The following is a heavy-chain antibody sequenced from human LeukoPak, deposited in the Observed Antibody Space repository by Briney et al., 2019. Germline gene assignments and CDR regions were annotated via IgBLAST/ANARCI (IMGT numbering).Heavy chain of an antibody. Sequence: SETLSLTCTVSGGSISSYYWSWIRQPPGKGLEWIGYIYYSGSTNYNPSLKSRVTISVDTSKNQFSLKLSSVTAADTAVYYCARHVNGLLRWGSENNWFDPWGQGTLVTVSS. D-gene: IGHD3-16*01. CDR3: ARHVNGLLRWGSENNWFDP. CDR2: IYYSGST. V-gene: IGHV4-59*08. J-gene: IGHJ5*02. CDR1: GGSISSYY.